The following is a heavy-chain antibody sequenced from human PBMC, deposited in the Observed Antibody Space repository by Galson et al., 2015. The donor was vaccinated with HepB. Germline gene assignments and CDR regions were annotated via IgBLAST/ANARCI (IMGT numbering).Heavy chain of an antibody. CDR1: GFTFINYA. CDR3: ARDRLGYYGMDV. Sequence: SLRLSCAATGFTFINYAMSWVRQAPGKELEWVSAISGSGGSTDDADSVKGRFGISRDNSKNTLYLQMNSLRAEDTAIYYCARDRLGYYGMDVWGQGTTVTVSS. D-gene: IGHD6-19*01. V-gene: IGHV3-23*01. CDR2: ISGSGGST. J-gene: IGHJ6*02.